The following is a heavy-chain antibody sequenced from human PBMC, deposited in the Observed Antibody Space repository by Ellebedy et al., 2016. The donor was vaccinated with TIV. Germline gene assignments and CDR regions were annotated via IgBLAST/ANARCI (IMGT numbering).Heavy chain of an antibody. Sequence: MPGGSLRLSCAVYGGSFSGYYWSWIRQPPGKGLEWIGEINHSGSTSYNPSLKHRLTVSIDKSKGQVSLKLASVTAADTAVYYCARGGGDRPHALDVWGQGTMVTVSS. V-gene: IGHV4-34*01. CDR2: INHSGST. J-gene: IGHJ3*01. D-gene: IGHD1-26*01. CDR1: GGSFSGYY. CDR3: ARGGGDRPHALDV.